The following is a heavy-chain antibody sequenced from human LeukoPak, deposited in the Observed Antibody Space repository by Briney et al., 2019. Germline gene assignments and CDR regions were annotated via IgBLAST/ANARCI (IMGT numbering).Heavy chain of an antibody. CDR2: INPKSGGT. V-gene: IGHV1-2*02. J-gene: IGHJ4*02. CDR3: ATSGGTSGPELDY. Sequence: GASVTVSCTASGYTFTVYYMHWVRQAPGQGREWMGWINPKSGGTNYAQKFQGRVTMTRDTSISTAYMEVSRMTSDDTAVYYCATSGGTSGPELDYWGQGTLVTVSS. D-gene: IGHD3-3*01. CDR1: GYTFTVYY.